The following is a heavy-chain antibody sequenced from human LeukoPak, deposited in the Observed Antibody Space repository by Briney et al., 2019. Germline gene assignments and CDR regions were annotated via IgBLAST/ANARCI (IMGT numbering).Heavy chain of an antibody. V-gene: IGHV3-48*02. CDR3: ARAWAWAIDY. CDR1: GFTFSSNN. D-gene: IGHD3-16*01. Sequence: GGSLRLSCAASGFTFSSNNMIWVRQAPGKGLEWVSYISPGTSTIFYADSVKGRFTISRDNAKNPLYLQMNSLRDEDTAVYYCARAWAWAIDYWGQGTLVTVSS. J-gene: IGHJ4*02. CDR2: ISPGTSTI.